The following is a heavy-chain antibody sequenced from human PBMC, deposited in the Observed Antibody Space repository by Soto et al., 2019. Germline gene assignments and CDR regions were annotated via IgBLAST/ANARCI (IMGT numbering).Heavy chain of an antibody. CDR2: ISYDGSNK. V-gene: IGHV3-30*18. D-gene: IGHD6-19*01. Sequence: QVQLVESGGGVVQPGRSLRLSCAASGFTFSSYGMHWVRQAPGKGLEWVAVISYDGSNKYYADSVKDRFTISRDNSKNTLYLQMNSLRAEDTAVYYCAKDLGSGPVGYWGQGTLVTVSS. J-gene: IGHJ4*02. CDR1: GFTFSSYG. CDR3: AKDLGSGPVGY.